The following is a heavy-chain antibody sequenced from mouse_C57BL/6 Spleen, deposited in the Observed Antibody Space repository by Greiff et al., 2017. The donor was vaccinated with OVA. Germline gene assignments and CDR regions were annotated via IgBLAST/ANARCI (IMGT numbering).Heavy chain of an antibody. CDR1: GYTFTSYW. J-gene: IGHJ3*01. CDR3: AKEEKDSADVGFAY. Sequence: QVQLQQPGAELVRPGSSVKLSCKASGYTFTSYWMHWVKQRPIQGLEWIGNIDPSDSETHYNQKFKDKATLTVDKSSSTDYMQLSSLTSEDSAVYDCAKEEKDSADVGFAYWGQGTLVTVSA. CDR2: IDPSDSET. V-gene: IGHV1-52*01.